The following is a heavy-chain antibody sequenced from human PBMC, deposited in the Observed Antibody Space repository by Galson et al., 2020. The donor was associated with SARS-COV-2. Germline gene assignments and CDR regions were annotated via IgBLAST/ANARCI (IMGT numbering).Heavy chain of an antibody. Sequence: GGSLRLSCAASGFTFSSYAMSWVRQAPGKGLEWVSAISGSGGSTYYADSVKGRFTISRDNSKNTLYLQMNSLRAEDTAVYYCAKDFREESDIVVVPADYWGQGTLVTVSS. CDR3: AKDFREESDIVVVPADY. V-gene: IGHV3-23*01. D-gene: IGHD2-2*01. CDR2: ISGSGGST. CDR1: GFTFSSYA. J-gene: IGHJ4*02.